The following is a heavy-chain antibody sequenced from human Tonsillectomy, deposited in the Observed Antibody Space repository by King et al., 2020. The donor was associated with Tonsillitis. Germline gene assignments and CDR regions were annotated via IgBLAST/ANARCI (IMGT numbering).Heavy chain of an antibody. D-gene: IGHD5-24*01. CDR1: GFTFSSAY. Sequence: VQLVESGGGLVKPGESLRLSCAASGFTFSSAYMTWVRQGPGKGLEWVGRTKSKPDGGTTDYAEPVKGRFTISRDDSKNTVYLQMNSLKTEDTAVYYCTPLGGGFWGQGTLVTVSS. V-gene: IGHV3-15*01. CDR3: TPLGGGF. J-gene: IGHJ4*02. CDR2: TKSKPDGGTT.